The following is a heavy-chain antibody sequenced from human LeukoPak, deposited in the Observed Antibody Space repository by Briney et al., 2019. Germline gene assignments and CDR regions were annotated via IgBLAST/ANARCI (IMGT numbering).Heavy chain of an antibody. J-gene: IGHJ4*02. Sequence: VASVTVSCKASGYTFTSYFMHWVRQAPGQGLEWMGWINPNTGATKYAEKFQGRVTMTGDTSISTAYMELSRLRSDDTAVYYCARGPATMIVVVTNFDYWGQGTLVTVSS. D-gene: IGHD3-22*01. V-gene: IGHV1-2*02. CDR2: INPNTGAT. CDR3: ARGPATMIVVVTNFDY. CDR1: GYTFTSYF.